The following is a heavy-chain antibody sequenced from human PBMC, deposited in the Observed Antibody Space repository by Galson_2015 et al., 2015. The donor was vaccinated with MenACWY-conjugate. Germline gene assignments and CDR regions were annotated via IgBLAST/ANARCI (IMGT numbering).Heavy chain of an antibody. V-gene: IGHV4-39*07. J-gene: IGHJ4*02. CDR3: ARDRIAVAGDNFDY. CDR1: GGSISSSSYY. D-gene: IGHD6-19*01. Sequence: TLSLTCTVSGGSISSSSYYWGWIRQPPGKGLEWIGSTYYSGSTYYNPSLKSRVTISVDTSKNQFSLKLSSVTAADTAVYYCARDRIAVAGDNFDYWGQGTLVTVSS. CDR2: TYYSGST.